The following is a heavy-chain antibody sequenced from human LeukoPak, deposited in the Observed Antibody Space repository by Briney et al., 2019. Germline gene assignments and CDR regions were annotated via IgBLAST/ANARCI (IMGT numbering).Heavy chain of an antibody. CDR2: LYHTGAT. D-gene: IGHD6-19*01. V-gene: IGHV4-38-2*02. Sequence: SETLSLTCTVSGYSFSSGFFWGWIRQPPGKGLEWIGSLYHTGATYNNPSLKSRVTMSLDTSKNQFSLKMTSVTAADTAVYYCARDKDLAVAANWFDPWGQGTLVIVSS. J-gene: IGHJ5*02. CDR1: GYSFSSGFF. CDR3: ARDKDLAVAANWFDP.